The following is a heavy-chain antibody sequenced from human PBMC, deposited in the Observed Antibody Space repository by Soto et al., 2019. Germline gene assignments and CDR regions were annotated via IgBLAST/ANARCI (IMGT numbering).Heavy chain of an antibody. CDR2: IYYSGST. J-gene: IGHJ2*01. CDR3: ARHPSWYFDL. V-gene: IGHV4-59*08. Sequence: QVRLQESGPGLVKPSETLSLTCTVSGGSISSYYWSWIRQPPGKGLEWIGYIYYSGSTNYNPSLKSRVTISVDTSKNQFSLKLSSVTAADTAVYYCARHPSWYFDLWGRGTLVTVSS. CDR1: GGSISSYY.